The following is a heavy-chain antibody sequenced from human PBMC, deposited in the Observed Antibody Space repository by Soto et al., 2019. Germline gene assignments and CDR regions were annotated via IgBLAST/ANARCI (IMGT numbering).Heavy chain of an antibody. CDR2: VYHTGRT. CDR1: GGYISGGYYS. D-gene: IGHD3-3*01. CDR3: ARDFAYFDS. Sequence: SETLSLTCAVSGGYISGGYYSWSWIRQPPGKGLEWIGYVYHTGRTSYNPSLKSRVSISMDTSKNQFSLNLDSVTAADTAVYFCARDFAYFDSWGQGTLVTVSS. V-gene: IGHV4-61*01. J-gene: IGHJ4*02.